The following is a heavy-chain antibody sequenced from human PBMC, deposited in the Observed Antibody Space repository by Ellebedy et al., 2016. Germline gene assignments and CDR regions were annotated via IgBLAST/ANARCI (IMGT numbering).Heavy chain of an antibody. Sequence: GGSLRLXXAASGFTFSSYSMNWVRQAPGKGLEWVSLLYSDGKTYYADSVKGRFTISRDNSKNTLYLQMNSLRAEDTAVYYCATRRYGNSDIWGLGTTVTVSS. CDR2: LYSDGKT. CDR3: ATRRYGNSDI. J-gene: IGHJ3*02. D-gene: IGHD4-11*01. CDR1: GFTFSSYS. V-gene: IGHV3-53*01.